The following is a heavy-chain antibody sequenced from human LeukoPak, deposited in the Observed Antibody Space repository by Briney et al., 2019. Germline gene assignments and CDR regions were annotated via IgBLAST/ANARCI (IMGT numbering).Heavy chain of an antibody. Sequence: GGSLRLSCAASGFTFSSYAMSWVRQAPGKGLEWVSSISSSSSYIYYADSVKGRFTISRDNAKNSLYLQMNSLRAEDSAVYYCAREIPGGAVTLDYWGQGTLVTVSS. V-gene: IGHV3-21*01. D-gene: IGHD1-26*01. J-gene: IGHJ4*02. CDR2: ISSSSSYI. CDR3: AREIPGGAVTLDY. CDR1: GFTFSSYA.